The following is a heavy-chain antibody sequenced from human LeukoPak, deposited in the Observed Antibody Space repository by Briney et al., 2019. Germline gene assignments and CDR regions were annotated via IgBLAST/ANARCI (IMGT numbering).Heavy chain of an antibody. D-gene: IGHD2/OR15-2a*01. J-gene: IGHJ4*02. CDR2: LYSAGNT. Sequence: GGSLRLSCAASGLSVSSNYMNWVRQAPGKGLEWVSILYSAGNTYYLDSVKGRFTISRDNSKNTLFLQMDGLRGEDTAVYYCARAREYTVIDFWGQGTLVTVSS. CDR3: ARAREYTVIDF. V-gene: IGHV3-66*02. CDR1: GLSVSSNY.